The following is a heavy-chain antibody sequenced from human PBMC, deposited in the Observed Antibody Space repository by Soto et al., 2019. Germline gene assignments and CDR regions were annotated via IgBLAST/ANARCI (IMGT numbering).Heavy chain of an antibody. CDR2: IDEDGSEY. CDR3: ARTGDGHHDFLDY. Sequence: EVHLEESGGGLVHPGGSLRLSCADSGFTFSSYWMNWVRQAPGKGLEWVANIDEDGSEYNDAESVRGRFTISRDNAKNTLYLQMNSLRAADTAVYYCARTGDGHHDFLDYWGQGILVSVSS. J-gene: IGHJ4*02. D-gene: IGHD1-1*01. V-gene: IGHV3-7*01. CDR1: GFTFSSYW.